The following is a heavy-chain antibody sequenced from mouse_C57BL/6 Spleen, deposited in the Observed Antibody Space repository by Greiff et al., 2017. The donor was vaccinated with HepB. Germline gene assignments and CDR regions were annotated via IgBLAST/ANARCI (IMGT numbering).Heavy chain of an antibody. J-gene: IGHJ2*01. CDR2: IDPSDSYT. Sequence: QVQLQQPGAELVMPGASVKLSCKASGYTFTSYWMHWVKQRPGQGLEWIGEIDPSDSYTNYNQKFKSKSTLTVDKSSSTAYMQLSSLTSEDSAVYYCARLYDGSPDYWGQGTTLTVSS. D-gene: IGHD2-3*01. CDR3: ARLYDGSPDY. V-gene: IGHV1-69*01. CDR1: GYTFTSYW.